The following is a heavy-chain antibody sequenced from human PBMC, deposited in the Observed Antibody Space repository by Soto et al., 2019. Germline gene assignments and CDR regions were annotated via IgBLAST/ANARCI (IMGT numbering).Heavy chain of an antibody. CDR1: GYSFTSYW. D-gene: IGHD3-10*01. J-gene: IGHJ6*02. V-gene: IGHV5-51*01. CDR3: AGGGVRGVITRTRDYYGMDV. CDR2: IYPGDSDT. Sequence: EVQLVQSGAEVKKPGESLKISCKGSGYSFTSYWIGWVRQMPGKGLEWMGIIYPGDSDTRYSPSFQGQVTISADKSINTADLQWSSLKASDTAMYYCAGGGVRGVITRTRDYYGMDVWGQGTTVTVSS.